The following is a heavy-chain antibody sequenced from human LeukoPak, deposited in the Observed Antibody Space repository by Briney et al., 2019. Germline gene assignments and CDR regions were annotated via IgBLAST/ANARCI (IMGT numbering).Heavy chain of an antibody. CDR2: INHSGST. Sequence: PSETLSLTCAVYGGSFSGYYWSWIRQPPGKGLEWMGEINHSGSTNYNPPLKRRVTISVDTSKNQFSLKMSSVTAADTAVYYCARALPNRPYYYDSSGYPSFDYWGQGTLVTVSS. CDR1: GGSFSGYY. V-gene: IGHV4-34*01. J-gene: IGHJ4*02. CDR3: ARALPNRPYYYDSSGYPSFDY. D-gene: IGHD3-22*01.